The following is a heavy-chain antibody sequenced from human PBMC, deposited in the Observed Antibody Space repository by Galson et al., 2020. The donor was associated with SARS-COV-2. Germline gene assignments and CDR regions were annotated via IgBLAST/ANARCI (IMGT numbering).Heavy chain of an antibody. J-gene: IGHJ6*02. CDR3: ARDLRFLEWTGYYYDYGMDV. Sequence: GGSLRLSCAASGFTFSSYWMHWVRQAPGKGLVWVSRINSDGSSTSYADSVKGRFTISRDNAKNTLYLQMNSLRAEDTAVYYCARDLRFLEWTGYYYDYGMDVWGQVTTVTVSS. CDR2: INSDGSST. CDR1: GFTFSSYW. D-gene: IGHD3-3*01. V-gene: IGHV3-74*01.